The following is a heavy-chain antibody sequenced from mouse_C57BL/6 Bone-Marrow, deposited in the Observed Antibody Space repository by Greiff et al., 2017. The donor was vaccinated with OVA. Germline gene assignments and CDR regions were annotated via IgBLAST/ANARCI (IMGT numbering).Heavy chain of an antibody. V-gene: IGHV5-17*01. CDR1: GFTFSDYG. CDR2: ISSGSSTI. J-gene: IGHJ1*03. CDR3: ARGGYDDGWYFDV. Sequence: EVKLVESGGGLVKPGGSLKLSCAASGFTFSDYGMHWVRQAPEKGLEWVAYISSGSSTIYYADTVKGRFTFSRDNAKNTLFLQMTSLRSEDTAMYYCARGGYDDGWYFDVWGTGTTVTVSS. D-gene: IGHD2-2*01.